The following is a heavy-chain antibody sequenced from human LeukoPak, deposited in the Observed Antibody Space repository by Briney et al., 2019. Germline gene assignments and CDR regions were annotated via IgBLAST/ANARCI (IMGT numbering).Heavy chain of an antibody. Sequence: ASVKVSCKASGYTFTSYYMHCVLHPPGHGLEWMGIINPSGGSTSYAQKCQGRVTMTRDTSTSTVYMELSSLRSEDTAVYYCARGSSGWYSVAYWGQGTLVTVSS. D-gene: IGHD6-19*01. V-gene: IGHV1-46*01. J-gene: IGHJ4*02. CDR1: GYTFTSYY. CDR2: INPSGGST. CDR3: ARGSSGWYSVAY.